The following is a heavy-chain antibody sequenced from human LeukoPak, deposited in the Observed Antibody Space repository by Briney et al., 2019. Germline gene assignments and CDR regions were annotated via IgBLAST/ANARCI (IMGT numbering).Heavy chain of an antibody. J-gene: IGHJ4*02. Sequence: SGTLSLTCAVSGASISSGNLWSWLRQPPGKGLEWIGEIYHSGSTNYNPSLKSRVTISVDKSKNLFSLTVSSVTAADTAVYYCSRDPYGSGSYARLYYFYYWGQGTLVTVSS. CDR3: SRDPYGSGSYARLYYFYY. CDR2: IYHSGST. D-gene: IGHD3-10*01. CDR1: GASISSGNL. V-gene: IGHV4-4*02.